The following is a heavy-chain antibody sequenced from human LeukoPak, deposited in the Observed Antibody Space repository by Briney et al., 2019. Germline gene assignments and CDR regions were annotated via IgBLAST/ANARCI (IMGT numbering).Heavy chain of an antibody. CDR3: ASTYCSGGSCYWALDY. D-gene: IGHD2-15*01. Sequence: SETLSLTCSVSRGSISGYYWSWIRQPPGKGLEWIGYIHYSGSTNYNPSLKSRVTISVDTSKNQFSLKLSSVTAADTAVYYCASTYCSGGSCYWALDYWGQGTLVTVSS. V-gene: IGHV4-59*08. J-gene: IGHJ4*02. CDR1: RGSISGYY. CDR2: IHYSGST.